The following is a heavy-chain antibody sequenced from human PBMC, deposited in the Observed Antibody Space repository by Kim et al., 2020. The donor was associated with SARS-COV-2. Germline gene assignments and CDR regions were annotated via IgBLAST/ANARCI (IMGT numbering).Heavy chain of an antibody. D-gene: IGHD2-15*01. CDR1: GFTFSSYA. Sequence: GGSLRLSCAASGFTFSSYAMSWVRQAPGKGLEWVSAISGSGGSTYYADSVKGRFTITRDNSKNTLYLQMNSLRAEDTAVYYCAKDALGRYCSGGSCSDYWGQGTLVTVSS. CDR2: ISGSGGST. CDR3: AKDALGRYCSGGSCSDY. V-gene: IGHV3-23*01. J-gene: IGHJ4*02.